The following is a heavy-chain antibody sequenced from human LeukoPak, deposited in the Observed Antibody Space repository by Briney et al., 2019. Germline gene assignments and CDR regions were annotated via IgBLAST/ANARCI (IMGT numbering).Heavy chain of an antibody. CDR3: ARDRVNWNDVGGLFDY. Sequence: PGGSLRLSCAASGFTFSIYWMTWVRQAPGKGLEWVANIKQDGSEKYYVDSVKGRFTISRDNAQNSLYLQMNSLRAEDTAVYYCARDRVNWNDVGGLFDYWGQGTLVTVSS. CDR1: GFTFSIYW. D-gene: IGHD1-1*01. V-gene: IGHV3-7*05. CDR2: IKQDGSEK. J-gene: IGHJ4*02.